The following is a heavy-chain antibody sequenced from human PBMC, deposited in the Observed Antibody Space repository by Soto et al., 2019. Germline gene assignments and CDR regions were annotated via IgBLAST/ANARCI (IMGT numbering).Heavy chain of an antibody. CDR1: GGSVSSGSHY. V-gene: IGHV4-61*01. D-gene: IGHD2-21*02. CDR2: IFYSGST. CDR3: ARDFCGGDCSDDYYYSAMDV. J-gene: IGHJ6*02. Sequence: SATLSLTCTVSGGSVSSGSHYWSWIRQPPGKGLEWIGQIFYSGSTNYNPSLKSRVTISVDTSKNQFSLELSSVTAADTAVYFCARDFCGGDCSDDYYYSAMDVWGQGTTVTVSS.